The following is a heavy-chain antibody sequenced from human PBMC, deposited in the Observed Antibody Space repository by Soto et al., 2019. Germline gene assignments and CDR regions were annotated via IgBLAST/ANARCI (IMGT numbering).Heavy chain of an antibody. D-gene: IGHD1-1*01. CDR3: ARMRGSYGMDV. CDR2: IVPILGIP. J-gene: IGHJ6*02. V-gene: IGHV1-69*02. Sequence: QVQLVQSGAEVKKPGSSVKVSCKASGGTFSSYTITWVRQAPGQGLEWMGRIVPILGIPNYAQKFQGRVTIPADKSTSTAYMELSSLRSEDTAVYYCARMRGSYGMDVWGRGTTVTVSS. CDR1: GGTFSSYT.